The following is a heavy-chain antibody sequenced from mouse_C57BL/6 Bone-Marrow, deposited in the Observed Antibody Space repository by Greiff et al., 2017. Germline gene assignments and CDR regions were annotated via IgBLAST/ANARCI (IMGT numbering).Heavy chain of an antibody. V-gene: IGHV1-22*01. D-gene: IGHD4-1*01. CDR2: INPNNGGT. CDR1: GYTFPGYN. Sequence: VQLPQSGPELVKPGGSVEVSCKASGYTFPGYNMHWVKQSHGKSLEGDGYINPNNGGTSYNQKFKGKATLTVNKSSSTAYMELRSLTSEDSAVYYCARGGTGTYYWGQGTTLTVSS. CDR3: ARGGTGTYY. J-gene: IGHJ2*01.